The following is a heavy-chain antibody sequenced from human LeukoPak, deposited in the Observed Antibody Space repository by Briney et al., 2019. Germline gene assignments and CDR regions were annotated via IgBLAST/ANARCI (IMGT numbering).Heavy chain of an antibody. CDR1: GFIFSTYA. D-gene: IGHD1-1*01. CDR3: TKDLAYIRFDN. J-gene: IGHJ4*02. Sequence: GGSLRLSCAASGFIFSTYAMNWVRQAAGKGLEWVSAIDGNGGSTYYADSVKGRFTISRDNAKKTLYLQMNSLRAEDTAIYYCTKDLAYIRFDNWGQGTLVTVSS. CDR2: IDGNGGST. V-gene: IGHV3-23*01.